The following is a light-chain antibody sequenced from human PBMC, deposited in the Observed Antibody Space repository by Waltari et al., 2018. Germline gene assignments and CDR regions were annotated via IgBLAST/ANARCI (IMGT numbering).Light chain of an antibody. J-gene: IGLJ2*01. V-gene: IGLV3-25*02. CDR1: ALPMQF. CDR3: QSADSTSTHVV. Sequence: SHELTHPPSVSVSPGQPSTTTSSGDALPMQFAFWYQQKPGQAPVLVTNKDTERPSGNPDRLSGCTSGKTVTLTISGVQVGEEADDYCQSADSTSTHVVLGVGTKLSVL. CDR2: KDT.